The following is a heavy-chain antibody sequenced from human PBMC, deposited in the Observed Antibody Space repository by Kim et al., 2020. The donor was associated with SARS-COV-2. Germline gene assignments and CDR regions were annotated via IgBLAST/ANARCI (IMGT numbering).Heavy chain of an antibody. D-gene: IGHD1-26*01. J-gene: IGHJ4*02. CDR3: ARVFYRILDY. V-gene: IGHV1-18*01. Sequence: GNTNYAQKLQGRVTMTTDTSTSTAYMELRSLRSDDTAVYYCARVFYRILDYWGQGTLVTVSS. CDR2: GNT.